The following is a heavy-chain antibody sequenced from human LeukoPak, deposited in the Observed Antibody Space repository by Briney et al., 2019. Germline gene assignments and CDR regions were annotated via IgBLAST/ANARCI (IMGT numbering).Heavy chain of an antibody. J-gene: IGHJ5*02. Sequence: PGESLTLTCTTSGFSFGDYAMSWVRQPPGKGLEWVGFIRSKAYGGTTEYATSVKGRFTISRDDSKSIAYLQMNSLKTEDTAVYYCTRDGINVCSQKMTMVRETNWFDPWGQGTLVTVSS. CDR1: GFSFGDYA. CDR3: TRDGINVCSQKMTMVRETNWFDP. D-gene: IGHD3-10*01. CDR2: IRSKAYGGTT. V-gene: IGHV3-49*04.